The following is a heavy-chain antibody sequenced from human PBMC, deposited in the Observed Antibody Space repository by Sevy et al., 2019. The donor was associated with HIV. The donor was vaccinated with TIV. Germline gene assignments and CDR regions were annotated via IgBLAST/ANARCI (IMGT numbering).Heavy chain of an antibody. CDR1: GGSFSGYY. J-gene: IGHJ6*02. CDR2: INHSGST. CDR3: ARGPGNYGSGSYSKYYYYGMDV. V-gene: IGHV4-34*01. Sequence: SETLSLTCAVYGGSFSGYYWSWIRQPPGKGLESIGEINHSGSTNYNPSLKSRVTISVDTSKNQFSLKLSSVTAADTAVYYCARGPGNYGSGSYSKYYYYGMDVWGQGTTVTVSS. D-gene: IGHD3-10*01.